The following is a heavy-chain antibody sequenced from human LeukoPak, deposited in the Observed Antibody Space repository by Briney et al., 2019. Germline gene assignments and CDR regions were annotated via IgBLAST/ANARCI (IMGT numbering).Heavy chain of an antibody. J-gene: IGHJ3*02. V-gene: IGHV4-61*05. CDR2: IYYSGST. CDR1: GGSISSSSYY. Sequence: SETLSLTCTVSGGSISSSSYYWGWIRQPPGKGLEWIGYIYYSGSTNYNPSLKSRVTISVDTSKNQFSLKLSSVTAADTAVYYCARGDYVWGSYRYSNAFDIWGQGTMVTVSS. D-gene: IGHD3-16*02. CDR3: ARGDYVWGSYRYSNAFDI.